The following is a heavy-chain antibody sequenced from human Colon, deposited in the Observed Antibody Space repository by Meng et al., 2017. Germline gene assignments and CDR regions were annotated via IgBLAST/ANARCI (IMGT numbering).Heavy chain of an antibody. Sequence: GESLKISCGGSGFIFSNYWMSWVRQAPGKGPEWVANIKDDASEQYYVDSVKGRFTISRNNAQNSVFLQMNSLRAEDTAVYYCARRSDESGCRTIFDYWGQGKLVTVSS. D-gene: IGHD3-16*01. CDR2: IKDDASEQ. V-gene: IGHV3-7*01. J-gene: IGHJ4*02. CDR1: GFIFSNYW. CDR3: ARRSDESGCRTIFDY.